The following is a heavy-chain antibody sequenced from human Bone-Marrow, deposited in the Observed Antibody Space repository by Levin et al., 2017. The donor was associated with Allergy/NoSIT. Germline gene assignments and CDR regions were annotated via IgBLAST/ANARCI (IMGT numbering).Heavy chain of an antibody. CDR2: IIPILGTP. Sequence: SVKVSCKASGGTFSKYAISWVRQAPGQGLEWMGGIIPILGTPNYAEKFQDRVTITADRSTGTAYMELSSLRSEDTAIYFCAGWEFAGSGSFYKFWYFDLWGRGTLVTVSS. CDR1: GGTFSKYA. CDR3: AGWEFAGSGSFYKFWYFDL. D-gene: IGHD3-10*01. J-gene: IGHJ2*01. V-gene: IGHV1-69*06.